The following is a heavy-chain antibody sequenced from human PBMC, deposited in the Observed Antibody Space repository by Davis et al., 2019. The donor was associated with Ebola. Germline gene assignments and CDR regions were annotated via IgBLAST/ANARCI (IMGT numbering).Heavy chain of an antibody. Sequence: ASVKVSCKASGYTFTDYLMHWIRQAPGQGLEWMGLINPSIGNISVAQKFQGRLTLTRDTSTRTVHMDLSSLKSEDTAIYYCSSGEFVYFWGQGTLVIVSS. J-gene: IGHJ4*02. D-gene: IGHD2/OR15-2a*01. V-gene: IGHV1-46*01. CDR1: GYTFTDYL. CDR3: SSGEFVYF. CDR2: INPSIGNI.